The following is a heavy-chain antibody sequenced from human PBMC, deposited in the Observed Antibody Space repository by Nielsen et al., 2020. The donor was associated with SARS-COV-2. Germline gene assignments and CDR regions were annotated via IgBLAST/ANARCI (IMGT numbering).Heavy chain of an antibody. V-gene: IGHV4-39*01. CDR3: ARRLAYSSSSGDFDS. Sequence: SETLSLTCTVSGGSISSNTHYWDWIRQPPGKGLEWLGSVHYSENTYYNSSLKSRVTISVDTPKNQVSLKLSSVTAADTAVYYCARRLAYSSSSGDFDSWGQGTLVTVSS. CDR1: GGSISSNTHY. D-gene: IGHD6-6*01. CDR2: VHYSENT. J-gene: IGHJ4*02.